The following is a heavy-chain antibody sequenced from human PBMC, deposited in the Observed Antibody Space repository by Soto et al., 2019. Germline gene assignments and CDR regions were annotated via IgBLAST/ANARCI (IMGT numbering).Heavy chain of an antibody. J-gene: IGHJ4*02. CDR2: IYYSGST. D-gene: IGHD3-10*01. Sequence: SETLSLTCTVSGGSVSSGSYYWSWIRQPPGKGLEWIGYIYYSGSTNYNPSLKSRVTISVDTSKNQFSLKLGSVTAADTAVYYCARESTMVRGAIRPWGQGTLVTVSS. V-gene: IGHV4-61*01. CDR3: ARESTMVRGAIRP. CDR1: GGSVSSGSYY.